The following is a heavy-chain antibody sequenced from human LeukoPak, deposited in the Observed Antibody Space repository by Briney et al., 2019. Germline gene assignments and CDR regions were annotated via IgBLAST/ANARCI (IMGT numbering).Heavy chain of an antibody. Sequence: GGSLTLSCAASRFTFISYWMYWVRQAPGEGLVWVSRINSDGGSTTYEESVKGRFTISRDNAKNLLSLQMNSLRAEDTAVYYSAVGSYLGRNFDYWGQGTLVTVSS. V-gene: IGHV3-74*01. CDR3: AVGSYLGRNFDY. J-gene: IGHJ4*02. D-gene: IGHD1-26*01. CDR2: INSDGGST. CDR1: RFTFISYW.